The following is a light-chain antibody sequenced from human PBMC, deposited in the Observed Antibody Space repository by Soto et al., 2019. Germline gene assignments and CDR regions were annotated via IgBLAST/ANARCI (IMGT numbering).Light chain of an antibody. V-gene: IGKV3-20*01. CDR1: QSVSSSY. CDR2: GAS. CDR3: QQYGSSPWT. J-gene: IGKJ1*01. Sequence: EIVLTQSPGTLSLSPGERATLSCRASQSVSSSYLAWYQQKPGHAPRPLIYGASSRAIGIPDRFSGSGSGTDFTLTISRLEPEDSAVYYCQQYGSSPWTFGQGTKVEIK.